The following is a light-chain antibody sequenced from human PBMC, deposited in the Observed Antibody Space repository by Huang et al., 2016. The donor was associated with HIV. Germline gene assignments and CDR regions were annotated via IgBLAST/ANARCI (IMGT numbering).Light chain of an antibody. Sequence: DILLTQSPDSLAVSLGERATLTCRSSRSLLFASNSKNFLAWYQQKPGQSPKLLMYMASGREAGVPVRFNGSGYGTEFTLTIASLQDEDVAVYYCQQFYKMPYTFGRGTRLEI. CDR1: RSLLFASNSKNF. J-gene: IGKJ2*01. V-gene: IGKV4-1*01. CDR3: QQFYKMPYT. CDR2: MAS.